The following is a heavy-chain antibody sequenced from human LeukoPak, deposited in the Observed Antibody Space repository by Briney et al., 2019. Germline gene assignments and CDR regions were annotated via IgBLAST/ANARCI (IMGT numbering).Heavy chain of an antibody. V-gene: IGHV3-30*02. CDR2: IRYDGSNK. Sequence: GGSLRLSCAASGFTFSSYGMHWVRQAPGKGLEWVAFIRYDGSNKYYADSVKGRFTISRDNSKNTLYLQMNSLRAEDTAVYYCAKVSGRGSYDSSGYYDYWGQGTLVTVSS. CDR3: AKVSGRGSYDSSGYYDY. J-gene: IGHJ4*02. CDR1: GFTFSSYG. D-gene: IGHD3-22*01.